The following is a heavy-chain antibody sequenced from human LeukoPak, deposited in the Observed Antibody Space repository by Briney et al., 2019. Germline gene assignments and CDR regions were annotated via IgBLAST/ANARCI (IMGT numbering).Heavy chain of an antibody. D-gene: IGHD2-21*02. V-gene: IGHV1-69*06. Sequence: GASVKVSCKASGGTFSSYAISWVRQAPGQGLEWMGGIIPIFGTANYAQKFQGRVTITADKSTSTAYMELSSLRSEDTAVYYCARAPYPSYCGGDCYAEFDYWGQGTLVTVSS. J-gene: IGHJ4*02. CDR1: GGTFSSYA. CDR3: ARAPYPSYCGGDCYAEFDY. CDR2: IIPIFGTA.